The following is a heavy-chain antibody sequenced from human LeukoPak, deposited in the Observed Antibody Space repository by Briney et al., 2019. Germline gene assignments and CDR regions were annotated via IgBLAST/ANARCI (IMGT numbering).Heavy chain of an antibody. Sequence: SVKVSCKASGGTFSSYAIGWVRQAPGQGLEWMGGIIPIFGTASYAQKFQGRVTITADESTSTAYMELSSLRSEDTAVYYCARDTIVGAPSTFVWGQGTTVTVSS. V-gene: IGHV1-69*13. D-gene: IGHD1-26*01. J-gene: IGHJ6*02. CDR1: GGTFSSYA. CDR3: ARDTIVGAPSTFV. CDR2: IIPIFGTA.